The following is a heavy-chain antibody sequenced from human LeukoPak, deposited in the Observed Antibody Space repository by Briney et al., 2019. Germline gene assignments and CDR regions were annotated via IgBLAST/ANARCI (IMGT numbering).Heavy chain of an antibody. CDR1: GYTFTSYY. CDR2: INPSGGST. D-gene: IGHD1-26*01. Sequence: ASVKVSCKASGYTFTSYYMHWVRQAPGQGLEWMGIINPSGGSTSYAQKFQGRVTMTRDTSTSTVYMELSSLRSEDTAVYYCARGGPIVGAPPGMDVWGQGTTVTVSS. V-gene: IGHV1-46*01. J-gene: IGHJ6*02. CDR3: ARGGPIVGAPPGMDV.